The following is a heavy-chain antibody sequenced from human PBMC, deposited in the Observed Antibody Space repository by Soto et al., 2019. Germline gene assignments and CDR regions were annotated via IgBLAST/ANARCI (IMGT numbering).Heavy chain of an antibody. CDR1: GFTFSSYA. CDR3: ARQLYSNGVLFDY. CDR2: ISYDGSNK. Sequence: QIQLVESGGGVVQPGRSLRLSCAASGFTFSSYAMHWVRQAPGTGLEWVAVISYDGSNKYYADSVKGRFTISRDNSKNTLYLQMNSLRVEDTALYYCARQLYSNGVLFDYWGQGTLVTVSS. J-gene: IGHJ4*02. D-gene: IGHD6-19*01. V-gene: IGHV3-30-3*01.